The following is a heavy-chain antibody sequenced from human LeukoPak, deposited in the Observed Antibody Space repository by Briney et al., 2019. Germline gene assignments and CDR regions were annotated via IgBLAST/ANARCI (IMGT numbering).Heavy chain of an antibody. D-gene: IGHD2-2*01. CDR2: ISSSSSYI. CDR1: GFTFSSYS. Sequence: GGSLLLSCAASGFTFSSYSMNWVRQAPGKGLEWVSSISSSSSYIYYADSVKGRFTTSRDNAKNSLYLQMNSLRAEDTAVYYCARDRRDCSSTSCRDYWGQGTLVTVSS. J-gene: IGHJ4*02. CDR3: ARDRRDCSSTSCRDY. V-gene: IGHV3-21*01.